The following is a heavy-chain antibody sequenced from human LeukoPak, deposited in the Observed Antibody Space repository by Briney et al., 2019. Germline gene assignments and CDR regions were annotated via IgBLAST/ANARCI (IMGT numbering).Heavy chain of an antibody. J-gene: IGHJ4*02. V-gene: IGHV3-7*01. CDR2: IQKDESEK. CDR3: ARENGGLIAAAGTAIAVAGTPFDS. Sequence: GGSLRLSCAASGFTFSSFWMSWVRQAPGKGLEWLANIQKDESEKYYVDSVKGRFTISRDNAKNSLYLQMNSLRAEDTAVYYCARENGGLIAAAGTAIAVAGTPFDSWGQGTLVTVSS. CDR1: GFTFSSFW. D-gene: IGHD6-19*01.